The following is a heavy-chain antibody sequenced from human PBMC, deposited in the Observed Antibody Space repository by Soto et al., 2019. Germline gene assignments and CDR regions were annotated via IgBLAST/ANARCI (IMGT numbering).Heavy chain of an antibody. CDR2: INGDGSST. V-gene: IGHV3-74*01. CDR1: RFTFSNYW. D-gene: IGHD3-22*01. CDR3: ARANYYDSSGYYHDY. Sequence: GSLRLSCEASRFTFSNYWMHWVRQAPGKGLMWVSRINGDGSSTIYADSVRGRFTISRDNTKNTLYLQMNSLRAEDTAIYYCARANYYDSSGYYHDYWGQGTLVTVSS. J-gene: IGHJ4*02.